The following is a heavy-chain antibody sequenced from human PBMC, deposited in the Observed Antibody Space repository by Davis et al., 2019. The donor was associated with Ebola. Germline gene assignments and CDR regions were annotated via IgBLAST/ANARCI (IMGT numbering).Heavy chain of an antibody. Sequence: GESLKISCAASGFTFSSYSMNWVRQAPGKGLEWVSSISSSSSYIYYADSVKGRFTISRDNAKNSLYLQMNSLRAEDTAVYYCAKGTWADYWGQGTLVTVSS. CDR3: AKGTWADY. CDR2: ISSSSSYI. J-gene: IGHJ4*02. CDR1: GFTFSSYS. V-gene: IGHV3-21*01. D-gene: IGHD2-2*01.